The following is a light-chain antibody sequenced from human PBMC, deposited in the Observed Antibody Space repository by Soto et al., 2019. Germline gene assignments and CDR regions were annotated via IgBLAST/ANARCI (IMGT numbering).Light chain of an antibody. CDR3: CSYTPSSTLV. CDR1: SRDVAAYNY. CDR2: DVT. J-gene: IGLJ1*01. Sequence: QSALTQPASVSGSPGQSITISGTGTSRDVAAYNYVSWYQQHPGKAPKLLIYDVTKRPSGISYRFSASKSGNTASLTISGLLAEDEADYYCCSYTPSSTLVFGPGTKLTVL. V-gene: IGLV2-14*03.